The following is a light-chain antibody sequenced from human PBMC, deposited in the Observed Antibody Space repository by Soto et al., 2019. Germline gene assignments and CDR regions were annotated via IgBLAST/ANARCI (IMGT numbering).Light chain of an antibody. Sequence: EIQMTQSPSSVSESVGDKVTITCRASQGISSWVAWYQQKPGKAPNLLIHTASSLQSGVPSRFSGSGSGTDFTLTISSLQPEDFATYYCQQANSFPLTFGGGTKVEIK. CDR3: QQANSFPLT. J-gene: IGKJ4*01. CDR1: QGISSW. CDR2: TAS. V-gene: IGKV1-12*01.